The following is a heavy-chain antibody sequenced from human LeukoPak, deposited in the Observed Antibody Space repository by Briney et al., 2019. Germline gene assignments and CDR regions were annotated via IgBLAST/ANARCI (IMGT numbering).Heavy chain of an antibody. CDR3: AKDAEKYCSSTSCYIFWYFQH. D-gene: IGHD2-2*02. J-gene: IGHJ1*01. CDR2: IYSGGST. V-gene: IGHV3-53*01. CDR1: GFTVSSNY. Sequence: GGSLRLSCAASGFTVSSNYMSWVRQAPGKGLEWVSVIYSGGSTYYADSVKGRFTISRDNSKNTLYLQMNSLRAEDTAVYYCAKDAEKYCSSTSCYIFWYFQHWGQGTLVTVSS.